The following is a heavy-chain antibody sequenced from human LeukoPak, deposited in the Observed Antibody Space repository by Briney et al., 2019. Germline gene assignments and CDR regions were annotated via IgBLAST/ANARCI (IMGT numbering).Heavy chain of an antibody. V-gene: IGHV3-66*01. Sequence: GGSLRLSCEASGFTVSTNYMSWVRQAPGKVLEWVSVISSGGTTYYADSVKGRFTISRDNSKNTLYLQMNSLRAEDTAVYYCARAGTFDAFDLWGQGSMVTVSS. J-gene: IGHJ3*01. D-gene: IGHD1-26*01. CDR3: ARAGTFDAFDL. CDR1: GFTVSTNY. CDR2: ISSGGTT.